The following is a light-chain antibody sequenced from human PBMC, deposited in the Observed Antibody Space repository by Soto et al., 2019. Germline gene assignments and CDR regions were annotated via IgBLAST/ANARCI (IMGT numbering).Light chain of an antibody. Sequence: EIVMTQSPATLSVSPGERATLSCRASQSVSSNLAWYQQKPGQAPRLLIYGASIRATGIPARFSGSGSGTEFTLTISSLQSEDFAVYYCQHYNNWPLGTFGGGTKVEIK. V-gene: IGKV3D-15*01. CDR3: QHYNNWPLGT. J-gene: IGKJ4*01. CDR1: QSVSSN. CDR2: GAS.